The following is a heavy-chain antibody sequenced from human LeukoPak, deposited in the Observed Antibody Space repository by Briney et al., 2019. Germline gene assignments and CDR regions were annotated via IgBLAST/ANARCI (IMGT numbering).Heavy chain of an antibody. J-gene: IGHJ3*02. D-gene: IGHD4-17*01. V-gene: IGHV4-59*11. Sequence: SETLSLTCTVSGGSISSHYWTWIRQPPGKGLEWIGYISYIGSTNYNPSLKSRVTISVDTSKNQFSLKLTSVTAADAAVYFCARDPTTVTKGLDIWGQGTMATVSS. CDR2: ISYIGST. CDR1: GGSISSHY. CDR3: ARDPTTVTKGLDI.